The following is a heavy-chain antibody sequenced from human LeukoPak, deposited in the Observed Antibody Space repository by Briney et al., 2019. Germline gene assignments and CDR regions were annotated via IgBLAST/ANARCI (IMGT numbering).Heavy chain of an antibody. CDR2: INHSGST. V-gene: IGHV4-34*01. CDR3: AGGVYCSSTSCPCDY. CDR1: GGSFSGYY. J-gene: IGHJ4*02. Sequence: SVTLSLTCAVYGGSFSGYYWSGIRQPPGKGLEWIGEINHSGSTNYNPSLKSRVTISVDTSKNQFSLKLSSVSAADTPVYYCAGGVYCSSTSCPCDYWGQGTLVTVSS. D-gene: IGHD2-2*01.